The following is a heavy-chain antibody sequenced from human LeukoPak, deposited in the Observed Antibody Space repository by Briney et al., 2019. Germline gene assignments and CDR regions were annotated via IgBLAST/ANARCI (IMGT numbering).Heavy chain of an antibody. Sequence: ASVKVSCKASGYTFSNYGITWVRQAPGQGLEWMGWISGYNGNTNFAQKLQGRVSMTTDTSTYTSDMELRSLRSDDTAVYYCARTSGSYWGGIDYWGQGTLVTVSS. V-gene: IGHV1-18*01. CDR1: GYTFSNYG. CDR3: ARTSGSYWGGIDY. D-gene: IGHD1-26*01. CDR2: ISGYNGNT. J-gene: IGHJ4*02.